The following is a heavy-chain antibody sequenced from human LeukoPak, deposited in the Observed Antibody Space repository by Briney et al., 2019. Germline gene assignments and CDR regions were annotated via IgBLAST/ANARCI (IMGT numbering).Heavy chain of an antibody. CDR3: ARDRGYSYGPFDY. D-gene: IGHD5-18*01. Sequence: PSETLSLTCTVSGGSISSSNYYWGWIRQPPGKGLEWIGSIYYSGSAYYNPFLKSRVTISVDTSKNQFSLKLSSVTAADTAVYYCARDRGYSYGPFDYWGQGTLVTVSS. V-gene: IGHV4-39*07. CDR1: GGSISSSNYY. CDR2: IYYSGSA. J-gene: IGHJ4*02.